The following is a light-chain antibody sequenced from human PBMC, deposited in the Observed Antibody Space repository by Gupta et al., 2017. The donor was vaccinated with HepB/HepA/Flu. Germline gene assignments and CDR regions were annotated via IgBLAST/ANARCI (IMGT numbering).Light chain of an antibody. V-gene: IGLV2-14*01. Sequence: QSALTQPAPVSGSPGPAITIACTGTSSDVRGYNHVSWYQQPPGKATNRMIYDVSNRRSGVANRCSGSKSGNTATMTIAGLQAEDEADYYCSSYTRGSTLDVVFGGGTKLTVL. J-gene: IGLJ2*01. CDR3: SSYTRGSTLDVV. CDR2: DVS. CDR1: SSDVRGYNH.